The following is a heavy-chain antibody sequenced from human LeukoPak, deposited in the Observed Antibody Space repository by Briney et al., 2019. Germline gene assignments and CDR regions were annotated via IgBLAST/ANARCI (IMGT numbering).Heavy chain of an antibody. D-gene: IGHD6-13*01. CDR3: AREKGIAAAGTTLLGY. CDR2: INPNSGGT. Sequence: GASVKVSCKASGYTFTGYYLHWVRQAPGQGLEWLGWINPNSGGTNYAQKFQGRVTMTRDTSISTAYMELSRLRSDDTAVYYCAREKGIAAAGTTLLGYWGQGTLVTVSS. CDR1: GYTFTGYY. J-gene: IGHJ4*02. V-gene: IGHV1-2*02.